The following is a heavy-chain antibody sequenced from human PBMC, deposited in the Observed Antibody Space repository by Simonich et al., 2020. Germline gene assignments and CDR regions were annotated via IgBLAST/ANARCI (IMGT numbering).Heavy chain of an antibody. CDR3: ARWIAVAGTGAYGMDV. Sequence: EVQLVESGGGLVKPGGSLRLSCAASGFTFSSYSMNWVRQAPGKGLEWVSSISSSSSYIYYADSGKGRFAISRANAKNSLYLQMNSLRAEDTAVYYCARWIAVAGTGAYGMDVWGQGTTVTVSS. CDR1: GFTFSSYS. CDR2: ISSSSSYI. J-gene: IGHJ6*02. V-gene: IGHV3-21*01. D-gene: IGHD6-19*01.